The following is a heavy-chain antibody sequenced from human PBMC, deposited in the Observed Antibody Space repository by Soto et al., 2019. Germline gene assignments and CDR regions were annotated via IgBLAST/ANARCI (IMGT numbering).Heavy chain of an antibody. J-gene: IGHJ4*02. V-gene: IGHV1-18*01. D-gene: IGHD3-10*01. CDR1: GYTFTSYA. Sequence: ASVKVSCKASGYTFTSYAMHWVRQAPGQGLEWMGWINTYNGNTKYAQKLQGRVTMTTDTSTSTAYMELRSLRSDDTAVFYCAREMVRGVGSDCWGQGTLVTVSS. CDR3: AREMVRGVGSDC. CDR2: INTYNGNT.